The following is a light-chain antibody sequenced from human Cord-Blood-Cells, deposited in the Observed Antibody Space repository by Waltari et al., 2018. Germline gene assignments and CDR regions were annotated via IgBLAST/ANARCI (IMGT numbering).Light chain of an antibody. Sequence: DSPLTQSTSSLSAYVGDSVTITCRASQSHSSYLNWYQQKPGKAPKLLIYAASSLRGGVPSRFSGSGSGTYYTLASSSLQPEDFATSYCPRSYSTPHTFSQKTTVEIK. CDR3: PRSYSTPHT. V-gene: IGKV1-39*01. CDR2: AAS. CDR1: QSHSSY. J-gene: IGKJ1*01.